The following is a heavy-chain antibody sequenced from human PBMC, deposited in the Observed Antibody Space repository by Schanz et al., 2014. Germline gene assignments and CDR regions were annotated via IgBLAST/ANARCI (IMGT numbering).Heavy chain of an antibody. V-gene: IGHV1-69*09. CDR3: AGTYCSSTSCYTGYYYMDA. CDR1: GYTFTGYY. D-gene: IGHD2-2*02. J-gene: IGHJ6*03. CDR2: IIPILGIA. Sequence: QVQLVQSGAEMKKPGASVKVSCKASGYTFTGYYMHWVRQAPGQGLEWMGRIIPILGIANYAQNFQGRVTITADKSTSTAYMELTSLRSEDTAVYYCAGTYCSSTSCYTGYYYMDAWGKGTTVTVSS.